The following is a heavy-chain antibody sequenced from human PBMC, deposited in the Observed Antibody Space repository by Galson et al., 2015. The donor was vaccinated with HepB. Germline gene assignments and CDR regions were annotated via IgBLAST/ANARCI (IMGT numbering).Heavy chain of an antibody. CDR2: ISYDGGNK. CDR3: ARGIPEDRSNWYQPITVTWFDP. Sequence: SLRLSCAASGFTFNNYAMHWVRQAPGKGLEWVAVISYDGGNKYYADSVKGRFTISRDNSKNTLFLQVSSLRGEDTAVYYCARGIPEDRSNWYQPITVTWFDPWGQGTRVTVSS. D-gene: IGHD6-13*01. J-gene: IGHJ5*02. CDR1: GFTFNNYA. V-gene: IGHV3-30*04.